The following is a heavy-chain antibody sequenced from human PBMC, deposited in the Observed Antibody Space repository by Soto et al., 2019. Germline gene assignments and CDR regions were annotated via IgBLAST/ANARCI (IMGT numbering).Heavy chain of an antibody. Sequence: QVQLVQSGAEVKKPGSSVKVSCKASGGTFSSYAISWVRQAPGQGLAWMGGIIPIFGTANYAQQFQGRVTITADESTRTAYMELSSLRSEDTAVYYCARGANTAMVTRWFDPWGQGTLVTVSS. CDR2: IIPIFGTA. CDR1: GGTFSSYA. V-gene: IGHV1-69*12. CDR3: ARGANTAMVTRWFDP. J-gene: IGHJ5*02. D-gene: IGHD5-18*01.